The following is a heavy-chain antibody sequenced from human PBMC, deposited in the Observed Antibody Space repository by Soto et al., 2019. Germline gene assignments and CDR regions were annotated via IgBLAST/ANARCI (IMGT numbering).Heavy chain of an antibody. V-gene: IGHV4-4*02. J-gene: IGHJ4*02. CDR2: IYHSGST. CDR3: ASRTYYYGSGSSDFDY. CDR1: GGSISSSNW. Sequence: QVQLQESGPGLVKPSGTLSLTCAVSGGSISSSNWWSWVRQPPGKGLEWIGEIYHSGSTNYNPSLKSRVTIYVDKSKNQFSLKLSSVTSADTAVYYCASRTYYYGSGSSDFDYWGQGTLVTVSS. D-gene: IGHD3-10*01.